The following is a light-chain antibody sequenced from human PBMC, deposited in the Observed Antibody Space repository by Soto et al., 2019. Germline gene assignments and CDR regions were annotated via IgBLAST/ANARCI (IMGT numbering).Light chain of an antibody. J-gene: IGKJ1*01. CDR3: QQYNNWPPT. V-gene: IGKV3D-15*01. CDR2: GAS. CDR1: QSVSGN. Sequence: EIVMPQSPATLSVSPGERATLSCRASQSVSGNLAWYQQKPGQAHRLLIYGASTRATGIPASFSASGSGTEFTLTISSLQSEECAVYYCQQYNNWPPTFGQGTKVEI.